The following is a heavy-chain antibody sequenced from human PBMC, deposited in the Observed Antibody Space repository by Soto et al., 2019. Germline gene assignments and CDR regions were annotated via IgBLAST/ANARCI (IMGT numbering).Heavy chain of an antibody. V-gene: IGHV4-4*07. CDR3: VRVCSGGGCDSDSGMDV. Sequence: HVQLQESGPGLVKPSETLSLTCTVSGDSIMHFDWSWIRQPAWKGLEWIGRIYSSGSTDYNASLKSRVIMSVDRYNTQFFLRLTAVTAEDTDVYYCVRVCSGGGCDSDSGMDVWGQGTTVTVSS. CDR2: IYSSGST. D-gene: IGHD2-15*01. J-gene: IGHJ6*02. CDR1: GDSIMHFD.